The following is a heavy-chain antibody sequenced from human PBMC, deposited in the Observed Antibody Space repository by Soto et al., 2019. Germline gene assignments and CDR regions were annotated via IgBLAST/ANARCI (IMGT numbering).Heavy chain of an antibody. CDR1: GGSISSYY. CDR3: AAPPRY. D-gene: IGHD6-6*01. CDR2: IYDSGST. V-gene: IGHV4-59*01. J-gene: IGHJ4*02. Sequence: SETLSLTCTVSGGSISSYYWSWIRQPPGKGLEWIGYIYDSGSTNYNPSLKSRVTISVDTSKNQFSLKLTSVTAADTAVYYCAAPPRYWGQGTLVTSPQ.